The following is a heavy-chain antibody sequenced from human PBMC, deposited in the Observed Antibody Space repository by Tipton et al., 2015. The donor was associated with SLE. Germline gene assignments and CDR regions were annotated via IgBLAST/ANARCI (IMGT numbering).Heavy chain of an antibody. CDR3: ARGGAFWSGPTSYYYFFYYMDV. CDR1: GGSISSNS. J-gene: IGHJ6*03. Sequence: TLSLTCSVSGGSISSNSWIWIRQPPGKGLDWIGYISYGGGTNYNPSLKSRVTISVDTSKNQFYLRLTSVTAADTAVYYCARGGAFWSGPTSYYYFFYYMDVWGKGTTVTVSS. V-gene: IGHV4-59*12. D-gene: IGHD3-3*01. CDR2: ISYGGGT.